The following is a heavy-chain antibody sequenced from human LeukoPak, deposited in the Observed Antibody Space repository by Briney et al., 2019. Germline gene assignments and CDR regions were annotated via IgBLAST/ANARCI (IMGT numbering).Heavy chain of an antibody. Sequence: GGSLRLACAAAGFTFATYSIRWVRQAQGKLLEWASSIYGDASKTFYADSVRGRFTMSRDSSKSMVYLQMNGLRVDDTALYYCAKDRVPDNGWNFDMWGQGTMVIVSA. V-gene: IGHV3-23*01. J-gene: IGHJ3*02. CDR3: AKDRVPDNGWNFDM. D-gene: IGHD1-1*01. CDR2: IYGDASKT. CDR1: GFTFATYS.